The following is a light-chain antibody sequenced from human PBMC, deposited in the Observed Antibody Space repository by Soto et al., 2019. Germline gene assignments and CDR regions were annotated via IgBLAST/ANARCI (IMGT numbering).Light chain of an antibody. CDR3: ASWDDRLKGYV. J-gene: IGLJ1*01. Sequence: QCVLTQPPSVSGTPGQRVIISCSGSRSNIGSNSVNWYQQLPGTAPKLLIYINDQRPSGVPDRFSGSTSGTSVSLAISGLQSEDEADYYCASWDDRLKGYVFGTGTKVTVL. V-gene: IGLV1-44*01. CDR2: IND. CDR1: RSNIGSNS.